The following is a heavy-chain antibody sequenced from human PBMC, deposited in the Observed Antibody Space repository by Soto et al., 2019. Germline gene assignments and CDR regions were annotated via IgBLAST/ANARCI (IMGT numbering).Heavy chain of an antibody. CDR1: GGSISSGGYS. CDR3: ARVNSSGWLRWFDP. Sequence: SETLSLTCAVSGGSISSGGYSWSWIRQPPGKGLEWIGYIYHSGSTYYNPSLKSRVTISVDTSKNQFSLKLSSVTAADTAVYYCARVNSSGWLRWFDPWGRGTLVTVSS. D-gene: IGHD6-19*01. CDR2: IYHSGST. J-gene: IGHJ5*02. V-gene: IGHV4-30-2*01.